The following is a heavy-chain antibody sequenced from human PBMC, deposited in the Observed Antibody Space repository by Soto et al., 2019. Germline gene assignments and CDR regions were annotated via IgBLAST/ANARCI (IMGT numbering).Heavy chain of an antibody. CDR2: ISGYNGDT. V-gene: IGHV1-18*01. CDR3: AKNGQPPYYYYGLDV. D-gene: IGHD2-8*01. Sequence: ASVKVSCKASGYSFTSYGISCVRQAPEQGLEWMGWISGYNGDTNYAQKFQDRVSMTTDTSTGTAYMELRSLTSDDTAVYYCAKNGQPPYYYYGLDVWGQGTKVTVSS. J-gene: IGHJ6*02. CDR1: GYSFTSYG.